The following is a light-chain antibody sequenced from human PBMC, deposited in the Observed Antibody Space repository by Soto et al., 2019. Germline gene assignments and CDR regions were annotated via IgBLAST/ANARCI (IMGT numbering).Light chain of an antibody. V-gene: IGLV2-23*01. CDR1: SSDVGSYNL. CDR3: CSDAGSRV. CDR2: EGS. J-gene: IGLJ3*02. Sequence: QSALTQPASVSGSPGQSITISCTGTSSDVGSYNLVSWYQQHPGKAPKLMIYEGSKRPSGVSNRFSGSKSGNTASLTISGLHAEDESYYYCCSDAGSRVFGGGTKVTVL.